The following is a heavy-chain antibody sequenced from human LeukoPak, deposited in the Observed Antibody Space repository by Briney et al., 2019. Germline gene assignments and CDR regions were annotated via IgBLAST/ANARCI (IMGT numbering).Heavy chain of an antibody. CDR3: ARKPLSGGYGGTIDY. D-gene: IGHD5-12*01. Sequence: GGSLRLSCATSGFTLSSYWMHWVRQVPGKGLEWLSRINNDGVSTSYADSVKGRFTISRDNAKNTLYLRMNSLRAEDTAIYYCARKPLSGGYGGTIDYWGQGTLITVSS. J-gene: IGHJ4*02. CDR2: INNDGVST. CDR1: GFTLSSYW. V-gene: IGHV3-74*01.